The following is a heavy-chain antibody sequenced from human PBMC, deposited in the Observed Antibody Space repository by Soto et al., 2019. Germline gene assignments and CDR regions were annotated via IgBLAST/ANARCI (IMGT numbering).Heavy chain of an antibody. CDR1: GFIFSPYG. CDR2: IWFDGSNK. Sequence: QVQLVESGGGVVQPGRSLRLSCAASGFIFSPYGMHWVRQAPGKGLEWVAVIWFDGSNKYYADSVKGRFTISRDNPKNTLYLQMNRLRVEDTALYYCTRANYGSGSNYYYGLDVWGQGTTVTVTS. J-gene: IGHJ6*02. V-gene: IGHV3-33*01. D-gene: IGHD3-10*01. CDR3: TRANYGSGSNYYYGLDV.